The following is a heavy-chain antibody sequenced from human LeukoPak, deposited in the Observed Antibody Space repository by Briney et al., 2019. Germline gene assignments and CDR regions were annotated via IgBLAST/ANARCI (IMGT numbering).Heavy chain of an antibody. J-gene: IGHJ6*03. V-gene: IGHV1-69*06. Sequence: ASVKVSCKASGGTFSTHGISWVRQAPGQGLGWMGWIIPIFGTINYAQKFQGRVTITADKSTSTVHMDLSSLRSEDTAVYYCARGFGVEYYYYMDVWAEGTTVIVSS. D-gene: IGHD3-3*01. CDR1: GGTFSTHG. CDR3: ARGFGVEYYYYMDV. CDR2: IIPIFGTI.